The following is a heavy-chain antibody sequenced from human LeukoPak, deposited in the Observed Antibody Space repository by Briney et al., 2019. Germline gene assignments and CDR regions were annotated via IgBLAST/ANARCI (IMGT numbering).Heavy chain of an antibody. D-gene: IGHD3-16*02. CDR3: ARVPAGVIGMKDAFDI. V-gene: IGHV3-7*01. J-gene: IGHJ3*02. CDR2: IKQDGSEK. Sequence: GGSLRLSCVASGFTFSSRDWMTWVRQAPGKGLEWVANIKQDGSEKNYVDSVKGRFTISRDNAKNSVDLQMNSLRAEDTAVYYCARVPAGVIGMKDAFDIWGQGTMVTVSS. CDR1: GFTFSSRDW.